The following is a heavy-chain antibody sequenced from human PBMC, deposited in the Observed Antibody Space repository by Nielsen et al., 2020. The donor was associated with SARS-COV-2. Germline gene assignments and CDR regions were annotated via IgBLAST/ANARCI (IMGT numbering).Heavy chain of an antibody. Sequence: SETLSLTCTVSTGINNYYWSWIRQPPGKGLEWLAYIHYSGTTNYSPSLKSRVTISLDTSKNQFFLNLSSVTAADRAIYYCARDYFGDYLDAFDIWGQGTMVTVSS. CDR3: ARDYFGDYLDAFDI. CDR2: IHYSGTT. J-gene: IGHJ3*02. V-gene: IGHV4-59*01. D-gene: IGHD4-17*01. CDR1: TGINNYY.